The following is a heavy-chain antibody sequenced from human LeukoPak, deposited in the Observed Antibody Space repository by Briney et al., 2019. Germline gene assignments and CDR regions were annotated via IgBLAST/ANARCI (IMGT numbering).Heavy chain of an antibody. CDR3: ATTSHYYDSSGRSVAFDI. CDR1: GGSISSYY. V-gene: IGHV4-59*08. J-gene: IGHJ3*02. Sequence: RTSETLSLTCTVSGGSISSYYWSWIRQPPGKGLEWIGYIYYSGSTNYNPSLKSRVTISVDTSKNQFSLKLSSVTAADTAVYYCATTSHYYDSSGRSVAFDIWGQGIMVTVSS. D-gene: IGHD3-22*01. CDR2: IYYSGST.